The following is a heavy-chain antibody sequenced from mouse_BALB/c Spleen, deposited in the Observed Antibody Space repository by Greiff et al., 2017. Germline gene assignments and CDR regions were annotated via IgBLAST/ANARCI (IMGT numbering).Heavy chain of an antibody. CDR3: ARFIYGGYDYAMDY. CDR1: GFTFTDYY. V-gene: IGHV7-3*02. J-gene: IGHJ4*01. Sequence: EGQVVESGGGLVQPGGSLRLSCATSGFTFTDYYMSWVRQPPGKALEWLGFIRNKANGYTTEYSASVKGLFTISRDNSQSILYLQMNTLRAEDSATYYCARFIYGGYDYAMDYWGQGTSVTVSS. D-gene: IGHD2-3*01. CDR2: IRNKANGYTT.